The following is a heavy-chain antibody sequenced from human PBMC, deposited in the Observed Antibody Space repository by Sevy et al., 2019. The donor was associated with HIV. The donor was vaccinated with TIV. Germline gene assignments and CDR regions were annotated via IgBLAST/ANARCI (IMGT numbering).Heavy chain of an antibody. CDR2: ISYDGRNQ. Sequence: GGSLRLSCAASGFALSNYYAMHWVRQAPGKGLEWVAVISYDGRNQDYADSVKGRFTISRDNPMNTLHLQMNSLRVEDTALYFCAGEGGPRQIDVWGQGTTVTVSS. V-gene: IGHV3-30-3*01. CDR1: GFALSNYYA. D-gene: IGHD3-16*01. J-gene: IGHJ6*02. CDR3: AGEGGPRQIDV.